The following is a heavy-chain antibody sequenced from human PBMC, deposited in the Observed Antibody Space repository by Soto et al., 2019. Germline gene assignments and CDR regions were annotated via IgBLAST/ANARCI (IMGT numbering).Heavy chain of an antibody. Sequence: EVQLVESVGGLVQPGGSLKLSCAASGFIFTDSAIHWIRQASGKGPEWVGRIRNKVNNYATLYAASVKGRFTISRDDSTNTAYLQMNSLKTEDTAVYYCTRRRDWTAMDPLDYWGQGTLVTVSS. D-gene: IGHD5-18*01. J-gene: IGHJ4*02. CDR1: GFIFTDSA. CDR2: IRNKVNNYAT. CDR3: TRRRDWTAMDPLDY. V-gene: IGHV3-73*02.